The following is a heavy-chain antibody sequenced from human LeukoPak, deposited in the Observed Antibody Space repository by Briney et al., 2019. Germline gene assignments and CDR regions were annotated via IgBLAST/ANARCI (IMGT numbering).Heavy chain of an antibody. D-gene: IGHD5-24*01. Sequence: ASVKVSCKASRYTFTGYYMHWVRQAPGQGLEWMGWINPNSGGTNYAQKFQGRGTMTSDTSINTAYMELSRLISDDTAVYYCAGDGYNSRRFFDYWGQGSLVTVSS. V-gene: IGHV1-2*02. CDR3: AGDGYNSRRFFDY. J-gene: IGHJ4*02. CDR2: INPNSGGT. CDR1: RYTFTGYY.